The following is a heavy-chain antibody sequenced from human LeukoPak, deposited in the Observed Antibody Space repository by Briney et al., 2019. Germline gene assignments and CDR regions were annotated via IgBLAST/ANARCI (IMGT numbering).Heavy chain of an antibody. Sequence: RGSLRLSCAASGFTFDDYGMSWVRQAPGKGLEWVSGINWNGGSTGYADSVKGRFTISRDNAKNSLYLQMNSLRAEDTALYHCARGDGSNAFDIWGQGTMVTVSS. CDR3: ARGDGSNAFDI. J-gene: IGHJ3*02. D-gene: IGHD6-25*01. CDR2: INWNGGST. V-gene: IGHV3-20*01. CDR1: GFTFDDYG.